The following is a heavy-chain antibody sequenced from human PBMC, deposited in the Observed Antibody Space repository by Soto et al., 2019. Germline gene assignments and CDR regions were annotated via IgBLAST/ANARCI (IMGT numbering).Heavy chain of an antibody. D-gene: IGHD1-26*01. CDR2: IWDDGSNK. Sequence: QVQLVESGGGVVQPGRSLRLSCAASGFTFSSNGMHWVRQAPGKGLEWVAVIWDDGSNKYYVDSVKGRFTISRDNSKNTLYLQMNSLRAEDTAVYYCARFSGSNSAGSFDCWGQGTLVTVSS. CDR1: GFTFSSNG. J-gene: IGHJ4*02. CDR3: ARFSGSNSAGSFDC. V-gene: IGHV3-33*01.